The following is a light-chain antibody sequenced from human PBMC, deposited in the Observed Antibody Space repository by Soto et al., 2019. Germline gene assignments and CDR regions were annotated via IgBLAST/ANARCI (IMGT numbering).Light chain of an antibody. J-gene: IGLJ3*02. V-gene: IGLV2-23*01. CDR3: AAWDDSLNGWV. CDR1: SDNIGSYNL. Sequence: QSVLTQPASVSGSLGQSTTISCIGSSDNIGSYNLVSWYQQKPGKAPKIIIFEGSKRPSGVSNRFSGSRSGNTASLTISGLQAEDEADYYCAAWDDSLNGWVFGGGTKLTVL. CDR2: EGS.